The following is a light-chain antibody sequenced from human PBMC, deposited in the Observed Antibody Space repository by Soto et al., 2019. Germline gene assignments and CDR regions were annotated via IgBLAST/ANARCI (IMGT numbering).Light chain of an antibody. CDR1: QSASSSY. Sequence: EIVLTQSPGTLSLSPGERDTLSCRASQSASSSYLARYQQNPGQAPRLLIYGASSRATSIQDRFSGSGAVTDFTFSISRLEPEDVAVYFCQQYGRSRTFGQGTKVQIK. CDR2: GAS. J-gene: IGKJ1*01. CDR3: QQYGRSRT. V-gene: IGKV3-20*01.